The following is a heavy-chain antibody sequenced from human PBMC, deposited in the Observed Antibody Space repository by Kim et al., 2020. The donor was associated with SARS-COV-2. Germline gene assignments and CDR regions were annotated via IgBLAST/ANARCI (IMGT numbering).Heavy chain of an antibody. CDR3: ARGGIASRLSVRYFDD. Sequence: GGSLRLSCAASGFNFSNYAMNWVRQAPGKGPEWVSTISSGGGNTYYADSVKGRFTISRDNSKDTLYLLVNSLRVEDTAIYFCARGGIASRLSVRYFDDWGQGTLATVSS. CDR2: ISSGGGNT. D-gene: IGHD6-6*01. J-gene: IGHJ4*02. V-gene: IGHV3-23*01. CDR1: GFNFSNYA.